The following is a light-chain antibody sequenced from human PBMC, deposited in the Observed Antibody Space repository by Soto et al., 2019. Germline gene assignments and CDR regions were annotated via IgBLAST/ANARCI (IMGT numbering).Light chain of an antibody. J-gene: IGKJ5*01. Sequence: DIQLTQFPSFLSASVGDTVTITCRASQAIGNDLAWYQQKPGKAPQLLIYGASTLQSGVPSRFSGSGSGTEFTLTFNSLQPEDFATYSCQQRRNYPLITFGQGTRLEFK. CDR1: QAIGND. V-gene: IGKV1-9*01. CDR2: GAS. CDR3: QQRRNYPLIT.